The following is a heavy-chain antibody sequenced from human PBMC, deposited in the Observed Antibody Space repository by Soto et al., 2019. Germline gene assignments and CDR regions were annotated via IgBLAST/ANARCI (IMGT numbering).Heavy chain of an antibody. V-gene: IGHV5-51*01. Sequence: GESLKISCKGSGYSFTSYWIGWVRQMPGKGLEWMGIIYPGDSDTRYSPSFQGQVTISADKSISTAYLQWSSLKASDTAMYYCASSTVNGAIFGPGYYYYYGMDVWGQGTTVTVSS. J-gene: IGHJ6*02. CDR1: GYSFTSYW. CDR3: ASSTVNGAIFGPGYYYYYGMDV. CDR2: IYPGDSDT. D-gene: IGHD4-4*01.